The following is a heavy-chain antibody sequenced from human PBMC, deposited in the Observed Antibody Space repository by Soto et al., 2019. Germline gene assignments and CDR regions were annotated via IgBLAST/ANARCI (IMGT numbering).Heavy chain of an antibody. CDR1: RYSISSGNW. Sequence: KPSETLSLTCTVSRYSISSGNWWGWIRQPPGKGLEWLGYMSYSGTTYYNPSLKSRVTMSVDASKNQFSLRLSSVTAVDTAVYYCGTLPRLGAPFDYWGQGILVTVSS. D-gene: IGHD3-16*01. J-gene: IGHJ4*02. V-gene: IGHV4-28*01. CDR2: MSYSGTT. CDR3: GTLPRLGAPFDY.